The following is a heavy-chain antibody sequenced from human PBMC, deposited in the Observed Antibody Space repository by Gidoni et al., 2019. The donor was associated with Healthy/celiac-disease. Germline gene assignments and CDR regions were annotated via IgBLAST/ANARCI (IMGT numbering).Heavy chain of an antibody. D-gene: IGHD5-18*01. V-gene: IGHV3-30*18. CDR1: GFTFSSYG. CDR2: ISYDGSNK. J-gene: IGHJ5*02. Sequence: QVQLVESGGGVVQPGRSLRLSCAASGFTFSSYGLHWVRQAPGKGLEWVAVISYDGSNKYDADSVKGRFTISRDNSKNTLYLQMNSLRAEDTAVYYCAKDRADTAGPLGWFDPWGQGTLVTVSS. CDR3: AKDRADTAGPLGWFDP.